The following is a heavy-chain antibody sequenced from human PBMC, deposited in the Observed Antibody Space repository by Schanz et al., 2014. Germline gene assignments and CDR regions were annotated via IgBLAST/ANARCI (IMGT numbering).Heavy chain of an antibody. V-gene: IGHV3-33*01. CDR1: GFSLSSYG. CDR3: ARPRFGYGEVDY. Sequence: QVQLMESGGGFVQPGASLILSCAASGFSLSSYGMHWVRQPAGKGLEWVAVIWNNGVTKYYADSVRGRFTISRDRFQNTLYLRMSSLRAEDTAVYYCARPRFGYGEVDYWGQGTLVTVSS. J-gene: IGHJ4*02. CDR2: IWNNGVTK. D-gene: IGHD4-17*01.